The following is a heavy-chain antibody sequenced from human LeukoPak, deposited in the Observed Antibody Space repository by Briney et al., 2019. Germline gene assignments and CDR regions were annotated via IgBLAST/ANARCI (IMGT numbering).Heavy chain of an antibody. J-gene: IGHJ4*02. CDR3: ANEWELLRNYFDY. Sequence: GGSLRLSCAASGFTFSSYNMNWVRQAPGKGLEWVSSISSSSSYIYYADSLRGRFTISRDNAKSSLYLQMNSLRAEDTAVYYCANEWELLRNYFDYWGQGTLVTVSS. V-gene: IGHV3-21*04. CDR2: ISSSSSYI. CDR1: GFTFSSYN. D-gene: IGHD1-26*01.